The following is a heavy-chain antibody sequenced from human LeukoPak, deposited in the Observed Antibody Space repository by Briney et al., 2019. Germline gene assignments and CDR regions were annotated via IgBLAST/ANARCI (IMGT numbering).Heavy chain of an antibody. V-gene: IGHV3-21*01. CDR3: ARVGNYYDTSGYYDY. Sequence: NPGGSLRLSCAASGFTFSSYSMDWVRQAPGKGLEWVSSISSSSSYIYYADSVKGRFTISRDNAKNSLYLQMNSLRAEDTAIYYCARVGNYYDTSGYYDYWGQGTLVTVSS. CDR2: ISSSSSYI. D-gene: IGHD3-22*01. CDR1: GFTFSSYS. J-gene: IGHJ4*02.